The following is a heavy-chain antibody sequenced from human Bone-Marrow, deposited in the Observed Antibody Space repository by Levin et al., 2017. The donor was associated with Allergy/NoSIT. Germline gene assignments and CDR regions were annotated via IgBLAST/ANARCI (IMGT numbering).Heavy chain of an antibody. Sequence: GGSLRLSCAASGFTFSNYAMIWVRQAPGKGLQWISYISSSGSTIFYADSVNGRVTISRDNANNSLHLQMNSLRADDTAVYFCARGVTSGQTYGWGQGTLVTVSS. J-gene: IGHJ4*02. CDR1: GFTFSNYA. V-gene: IGHV3-48*03. D-gene: IGHD3-10*01. CDR3: ARGVTSGQTYG. CDR2: ISSSGSTI.